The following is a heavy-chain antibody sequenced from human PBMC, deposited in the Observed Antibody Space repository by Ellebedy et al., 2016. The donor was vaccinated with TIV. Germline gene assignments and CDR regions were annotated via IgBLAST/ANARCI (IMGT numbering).Heavy chain of an antibody. CDR2: ISSSSSTI. Sequence: GESLKISXAASGFTFSSYSMNWVRQAPGKGLEWVSYISSSSSTIYYADSVKGRFTISRDNAKNSLYLQMNSLRAEDTAVYYCARALKTEWLHHNRNWFDPWGQGTLVTVSS. V-gene: IGHV3-48*04. CDR3: ARALKTEWLHHNRNWFDP. CDR1: GFTFSSYS. J-gene: IGHJ5*02. D-gene: IGHD5-12*01.